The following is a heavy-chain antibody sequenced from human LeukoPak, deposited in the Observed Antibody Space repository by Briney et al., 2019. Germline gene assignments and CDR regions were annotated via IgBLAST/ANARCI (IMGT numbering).Heavy chain of an antibody. CDR3: ARTPDGADY. V-gene: IGHV3-7*01. CDR1: GFTISSYA. Sequence: GGSLRLSCAASGFTISSYAMSWVRQAPGKGLEWVANIKQDGTEIFYVDSVRGRFIISRDNAENSLYLQMNSLRVEDTAVYYCARTPDGADYWGQGTLVTVSS. D-gene: IGHD3-10*01. J-gene: IGHJ4*02. CDR2: IKQDGTEI.